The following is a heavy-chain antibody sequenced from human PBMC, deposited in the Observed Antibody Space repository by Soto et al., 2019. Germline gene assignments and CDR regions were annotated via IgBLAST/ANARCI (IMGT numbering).Heavy chain of an antibody. V-gene: IGHV3-11*01. Sequence: GGSLRLSCAASGFTFSDYYMSWIRQAPGKGLEWVSYISSSGSTIYYADSVKGRFTISRDNAKNSLYLQMNSLRAEDTAVYYCARDLDIVATEEFDYWGQGTLVTVSS. CDR3: ARDLDIVATEEFDY. J-gene: IGHJ4*02. CDR1: GFTFSDYY. D-gene: IGHD5-12*01. CDR2: ISSSGSTI.